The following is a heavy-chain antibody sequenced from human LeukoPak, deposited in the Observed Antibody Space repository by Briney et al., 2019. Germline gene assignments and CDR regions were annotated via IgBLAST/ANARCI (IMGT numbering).Heavy chain of an antibody. J-gene: IGHJ5*02. D-gene: IGHD3-3*01. CDR3: ARTTIFGVVNEVEP. CDR2: IYTSGGT. V-gene: IGHV4-61*02. CDR1: GGSISSGSYY. Sequence: PSETLSLTCTVSGGSISSGSYYWSWIRQPAGKGLEWIGRIYTSGGTNYNPSLKSRVTISVDTSKNQFSLKLSSVTAADTAVYYCARTTIFGVVNEVEPWGQGTLVTVSS.